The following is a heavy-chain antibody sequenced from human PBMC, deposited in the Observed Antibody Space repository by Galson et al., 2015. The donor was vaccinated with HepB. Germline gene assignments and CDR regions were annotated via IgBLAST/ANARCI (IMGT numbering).Heavy chain of an antibody. CDR1: GFTFSSYS. CDR2: ISSSSSTI. Sequence: SLRLSCAASGFTFSSYSMNWVRQAPGKGLEWVSYISSSSSTIYYADSVKGRFTISRDNAKNSLYLQMDSLRDEDTAVYYCARDSPSGYSGYDYRDEEDYWGQGTLVTVSS. V-gene: IGHV3-48*02. J-gene: IGHJ4*02. D-gene: IGHD5-12*01. CDR3: ARDSPSGYSGYDYRDEEDY.